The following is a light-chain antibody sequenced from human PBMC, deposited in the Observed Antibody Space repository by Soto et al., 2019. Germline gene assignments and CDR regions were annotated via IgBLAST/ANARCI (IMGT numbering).Light chain of an antibody. J-gene: IGKJ4*01. CDR1: QSVRSSY. Sequence: EIMLTQSPGTLSLSPGERVTLSCRASQSVRSSYLAWYQQKPGQAPSLLIYGASNRATGIADRFSGSGSGTDFTLTISRLEPEDFAVYYCQQYGSSPSFGGGTKVEIK. CDR3: QQYGSSPS. CDR2: GAS. V-gene: IGKV3-20*01.